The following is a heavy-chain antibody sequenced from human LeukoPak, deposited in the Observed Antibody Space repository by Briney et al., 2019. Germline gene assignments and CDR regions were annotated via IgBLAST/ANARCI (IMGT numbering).Heavy chain of an antibody. J-gene: IGHJ3*02. CDR2: NIPIFGTA. V-gene: IGHV1-69*05. D-gene: IGHD6-13*01. CDR3: ARGIAAAAPDDAFDI. Sequence: GSSVKVSCKASGGTFGSYAISWVRQAPGQGLEWMGGNIPIFGTANYAQKFQGRVTITTDESTSTAYMELSSLRSEDTAVYYCARGIAAAAPDDAFDIWGQGTMVTVSS. CDR1: GGTFGSYA.